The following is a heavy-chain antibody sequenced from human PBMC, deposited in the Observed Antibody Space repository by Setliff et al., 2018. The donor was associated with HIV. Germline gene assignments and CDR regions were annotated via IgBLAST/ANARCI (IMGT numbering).Heavy chain of an antibody. V-gene: IGHV5-51*01. Sequence: PGESLKISCKGSGYTFPHAWIGWVRQMPGKGREWMGIIYLSDSDTRYSRSFQGQVTISVDQSITTAYLQWSSLKASDTAMYYCATSPGTYSDSSASYFDYWGQGTLVTVSS. CDR2: IYLSDSDT. CDR1: GYTFPHAW. J-gene: IGHJ4*02. CDR3: ATSPGTYSDSSASYFDY. D-gene: IGHD6-6*01.